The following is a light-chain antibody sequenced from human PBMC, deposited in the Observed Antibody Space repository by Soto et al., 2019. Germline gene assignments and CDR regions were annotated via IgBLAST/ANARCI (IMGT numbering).Light chain of an antibody. V-gene: IGLV1-44*01. CDR3: AAWDDSLNGHVV. CDR1: SSNIGSNT. Sequence: QSVLTQPPSASGTPGQRVTISCSGSSSNIGSNTVNWDQQLPGTAPKLLIYINNQLPSGVPDRFSGSKSGSSASLAISGLQSEDEAYYYCAAWDDSLNGHVVFGGGTKLTVL. CDR2: INN. J-gene: IGLJ2*01.